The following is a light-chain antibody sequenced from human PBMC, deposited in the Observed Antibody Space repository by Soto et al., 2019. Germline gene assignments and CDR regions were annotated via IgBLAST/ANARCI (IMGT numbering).Light chain of an antibody. Sequence: DIVMTQSPDSLAVSLGERATINCKSSQSVLYSSNNKNYLAWYQQKPGQPPKLLIYWASTRESGVPDRFSGSGSGTDSTLTISSLQAEDVAVYYYQQYYSTPRTFGQGTKVEIK. CDR1: QSVLYSSNNKNY. CDR2: WAS. V-gene: IGKV4-1*01. J-gene: IGKJ1*01. CDR3: QQYYSTPRT.